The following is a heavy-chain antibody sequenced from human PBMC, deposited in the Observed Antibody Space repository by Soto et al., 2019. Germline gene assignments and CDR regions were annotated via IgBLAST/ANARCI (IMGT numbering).Heavy chain of an antibody. CDR2: IIPILGIA. CDR1: GGTFSSYT. CDR3: QNCSSTSCFLMDV. J-gene: IGHJ6*03. V-gene: IGHV1-69*02. D-gene: IGHD2-2*01. Sequence: ASVKVSCKASGGTFSSYTISWVRQAPGQGLEWLGRIIPILGIANYAQKFQGRVTITADKSTSTAYMELSSLRSEDTAVYYGQNCSSTSCFLMDVWGKGTRVTVS.